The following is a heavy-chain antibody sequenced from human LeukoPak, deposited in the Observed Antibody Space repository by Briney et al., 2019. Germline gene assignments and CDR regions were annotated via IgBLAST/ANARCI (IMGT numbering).Heavy chain of an antibody. D-gene: IGHD3-10*01. CDR3: ATRGLLLWFGELFGPPTSAFDY. CDR2: IYHSGST. V-gene: IGHV4-4*02. Sequence: PSGTLSLTCAVSGGSISSSNWWSWVRQPPGKGLEWIGEIYHSGSTNYNPSLKSRVTISVDKSKNQFSLKLSSVTAADTAVYYCATRGLLLWFGELFGPPTSAFDYWGQGTLVTVSS. CDR1: GGSISSSNW. J-gene: IGHJ4*02.